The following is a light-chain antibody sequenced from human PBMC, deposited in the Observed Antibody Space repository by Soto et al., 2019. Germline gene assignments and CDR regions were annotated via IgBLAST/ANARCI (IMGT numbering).Light chain of an antibody. CDR1: RRISTY. CDR2: DAS. V-gene: IGKV3-11*01. J-gene: IGKJ4*01. CDR3: QQRINWPLT. Sequence: EIVLTQSPATLSLSPGERATLSCRASRRISTYLAWYQQKPGQAPRLLIFDASNRATGISARFSGSGSGTDFTLTISSLEPEDFAVYYCQQRINWPLTFGGGTKVEIK.